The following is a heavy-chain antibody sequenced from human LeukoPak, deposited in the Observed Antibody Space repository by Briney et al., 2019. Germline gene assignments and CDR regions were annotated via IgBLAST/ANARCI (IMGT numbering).Heavy chain of an antibody. V-gene: IGHV3-30*04. CDR3: ARDSPPGYSSSWYYFDY. D-gene: IGHD6-13*01. CDR2: ISYDGSNK. Sequence: PGRSLRLSCAASGFTFSSYAMHWVRQAPGKGLEWVAVISYDGSNKYYADSVKGGFTISRDNSKNTLYLQMNSLRAEDTAVYYCARDSPPGYSSSWYYFDYWGQGTLVTVSS. J-gene: IGHJ4*02. CDR1: GFTFSSYA.